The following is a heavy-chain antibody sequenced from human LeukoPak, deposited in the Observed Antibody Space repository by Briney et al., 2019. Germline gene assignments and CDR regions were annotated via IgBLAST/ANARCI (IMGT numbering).Heavy chain of an antibody. D-gene: IGHD4-11*01. CDR2: IYSGGST. V-gene: IGHV3-66*02. CDR1: GFTVSSNT. Sequence: GGSLRLSCAASGFTVSSNTMTWVRQAPGKGLEWVSVIYSGGSTYYADSVKGRFTISRDNSKNTLYLQMNSLRAEDTAVYYCATYTNYYFDYWGQGTLVTVSS. J-gene: IGHJ4*02. CDR3: ATYTNYYFDY.